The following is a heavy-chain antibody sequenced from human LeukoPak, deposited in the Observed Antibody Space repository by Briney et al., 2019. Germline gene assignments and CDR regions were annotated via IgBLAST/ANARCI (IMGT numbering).Heavy chain of an antibody. CDR2: INTDGSTI. J-gene: IGHJ4*02. CDR3: ARAVTIATRSTGY. D-gene: IGHD6-6*01. CDR1: GFTFSSYW. V-gene: IGHV3-74*01. Sequence: GGSLRLSCAASGFTFSSYWMHWVRQAPGKGLVWVSRINTDGSTINYADSVKGRFTISRDNAKNTLYLQMNSLRAEDTAVYYCARAVTIATRSTGYWGQGTLGTGSS.